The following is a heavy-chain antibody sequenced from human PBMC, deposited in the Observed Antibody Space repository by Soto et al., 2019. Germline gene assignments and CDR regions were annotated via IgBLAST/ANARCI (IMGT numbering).Heavy chain of an antibody. V-gene: IGHV3-23*04. CDR2: ISGSGGST. CDR3: AIIPGGGYDFWSGYCDY. Sequence: VQLVESGGGVVQPGRSLRLSCAASGFTFSSYGMHWVRQAPGKGLEWVSAISGSGGSTYYADSVKGRFTISRDNSKNTLYLQMNSLRAEDTAVYYCAIIPGGGYDFWSGYCDYWGQGTLVTVSS. D-gene: IGHD3-3*01. CDR1: GFTFSSYG. J-gene: IGHJ4*02.